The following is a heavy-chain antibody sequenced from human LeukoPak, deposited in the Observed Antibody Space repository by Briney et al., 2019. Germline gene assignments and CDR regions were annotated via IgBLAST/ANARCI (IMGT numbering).Heavy chain of an antibody. CDR3: ATIRHGLYYSYYMDV. CDR1: GGSISSGSYY. CDR2: IYTSGST. J-gene: IGHJ6*03. Sequence: KPSQTLSLTCTVSGGSISSGSYYWSWIRQPAGKGLEWIGRIYTSGSTNYNPSLKSRVAISVDTSKNQFSLKLSSVTAADTAVYYCATIRHGLYYSYYMDVWGKGTTVTVSS. V-gene: IGHV4-61*02. D-gene: IGHD3-10*01.